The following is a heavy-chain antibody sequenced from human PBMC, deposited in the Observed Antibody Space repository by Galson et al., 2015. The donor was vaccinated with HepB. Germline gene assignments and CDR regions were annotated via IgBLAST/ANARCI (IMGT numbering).Heavy chain of an antibody. CDR2: ISGSGGST. Sequence: SLRLSCADSGFTFGNYGMSWVRQTPGKGLQWVSAISGSGGSTYYTDSVKGRFAISRDNSKNTLYLQIESLRPDDTAVYYCAKDMVRGVIPQPDAFDIWGQGTMVTVPS. D-gene: IGHD3-10*01. V-gene: IGHV3-23*01. CDR1: GFTFGNYG. CDR3: AKDMVRGVIPQPDAFDI. J-gene: IGHJ3*02.